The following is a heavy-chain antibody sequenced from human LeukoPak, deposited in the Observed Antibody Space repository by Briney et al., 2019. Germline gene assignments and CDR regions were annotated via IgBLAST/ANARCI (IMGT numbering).Heavy chain of an antibody. J-gene: IGHJ4*02. CDR3: ARQIVVVVAATNRWYFDY. Sequence: SETLSLTCTVSGGSISSYYWSWIRQPPGKGLEWIGYIYYSGSTNYNPSLKSRVTISVDTSKNQFSLKLSSVTAADTAVYYCARQIVVVVAATNRWYFDYWGQGTLVTASS. CDR1: GGSISSYY. V-gene: IGHV4-59*01. D-gene: IGHD2-15*01. CDR2: IYYSGST.